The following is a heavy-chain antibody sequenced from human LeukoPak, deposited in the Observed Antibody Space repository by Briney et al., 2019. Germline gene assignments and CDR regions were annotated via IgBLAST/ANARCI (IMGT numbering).Heavy chain of an antibody. CDR3: ARGNYVDWFDP. J-gene: IGHJ5*02. CDR2: IYYTGST. CDR1: GGSFSNHY. D-gene: IGHD1-7*01. Sequence: SATLSLTCTVSGGSFSNHYWSWIRQPPGKGLEWIGYIYYTGSTNYNPSLKSRVTLSVDTSKNHFSLKLSSVTAADTAVYYCARGNYVDWFDPWGQGTQVTVSS. V-gene: IGHV4-59*11.